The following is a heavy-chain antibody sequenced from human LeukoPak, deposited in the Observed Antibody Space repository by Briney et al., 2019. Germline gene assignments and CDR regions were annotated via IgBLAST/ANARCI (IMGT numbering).Heavy chain of an antibody. D-gene: IGHD6-13*01. J-gene: IGHJ4*02. V-gene: IGHV3-30*03. CDR3: ARDFMYSITCAGC. CDR1: GFTFSSYG. Sequence: PGGSLRLSCAASGFTFSSYGMHWVRQAPGKGLEWVAVISYDGSNKYYADSVKGRFTISRDNAKNTLHLQMNSLRVEDTAVYYCARDFMYSITCAGCWGQGTLVTVSS. CDR2: ISYDGSNK.